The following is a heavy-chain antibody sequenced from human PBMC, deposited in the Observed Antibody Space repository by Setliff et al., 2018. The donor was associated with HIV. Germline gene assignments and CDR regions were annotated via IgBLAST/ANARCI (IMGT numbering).Heavy chain of an antibody. J-gene: IGHJ4*02. D-gene: IGHD6-13*01. V-gene: IGHV4-34*01. Sequence: PSETLSLTCAVYGGSFSGYYWNWIRQPPGNGLEWIGEINHSGSTNYNPSLKSRVTMSVDTSKNQFSLKLSSVTAADTAIYYCARTYSSNWYIDYWGQGTLVTVSS. CDR1: GGSFSGYY. CDR2: INHSGST. CDR3: ARTYSSNWYIDY.